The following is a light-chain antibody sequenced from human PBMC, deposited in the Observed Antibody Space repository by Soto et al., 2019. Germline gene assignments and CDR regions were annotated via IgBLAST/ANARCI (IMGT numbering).Light chain of an antibody. V-gene: IGKV3D-15*01. Sequence: EILITQSPDTLSVSPGERATLSCRAIQSVSSSYLAWYQQKPGQAPRLLIYGASSRATGIPDRFSGSGSETEFTLTIRSLQSEDSALYYCHQYNNWPWTFGQGTKVDIK. CDR1: QSVSSSY. J-gene: IGKJ1*01. CDR3: HQYNNWPWT. CDR2: GAS.